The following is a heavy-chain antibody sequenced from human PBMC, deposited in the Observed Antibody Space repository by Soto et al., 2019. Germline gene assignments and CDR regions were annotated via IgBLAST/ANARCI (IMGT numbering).Heavy chain of an antibody. Sequence: QLQLQESGPGLVKPSETLSLTCTVSGGSISSYYWSWIRQPAGKGLEWIGRIYTSVSTNYNPSLKSRVTMSVDTSKNQFSLQLSSVTAADTAVYYCARTYYYDSSGQVVFDIWGQGTMVTVSS. CDR1: GGSISSYY. D-gene: IGHD3-22*01. CDR2: IYTSVST. V-gene: IGHV4-4*07. CDR3: ARTYYYDSSGQVVFDI. J-gene: IGHJ3*02.